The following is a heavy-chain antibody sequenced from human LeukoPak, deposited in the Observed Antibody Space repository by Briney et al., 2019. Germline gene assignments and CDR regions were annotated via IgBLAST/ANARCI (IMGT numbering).Heavy chain of an antibody. V-gene: IGHV4-34*01. CDR3: ARQPGELYYFDY. D-gene: IGHD1-7*01. CDR1: GGSFSGYY. CDR2: INHSGST. J-gene: IGHJ4*02. Sequence: SETLSLTCAVYGGSFSGYYWSWIRQPPGKGLEWIGEINHSGSTNYNPSLKSRVTISVDTSKNQFTLKLTSVTAADTPVYYCARQPGELYYFDYWGQGTLVTVSS.